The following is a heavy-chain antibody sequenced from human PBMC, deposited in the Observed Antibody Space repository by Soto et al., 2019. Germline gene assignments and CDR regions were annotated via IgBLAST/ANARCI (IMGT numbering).Heavy chain of an antibody. CDR1: GYTFTSYG. J-gene: IGHJ1*01. CDR3: ARALAVGVGPPSGYFPH. CDR2: ISAYNGNT. V-gene: IGHV1-18*01. D-gene: IGHD3-3*01. Sequence: QVQLVQSGAEVKKPGASVKVSCKASGYTFTSYGISWVRQAPGQGLEWMGWISAYNGNTNYAQKLQGRVTMTTDTPTSTADMELRSLRSDDTAVYYCARALAVGVGPPSGYFPHWGQGTLVTVSS.